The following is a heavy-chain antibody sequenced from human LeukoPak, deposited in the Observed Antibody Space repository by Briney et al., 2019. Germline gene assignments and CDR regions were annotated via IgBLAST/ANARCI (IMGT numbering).Heavy chain of an antibody. CDR2: IWYDGSNK. V-gene: IGHV3-30*02. Sequence: GGSLRLSCAASGFTFSSYGMHWVRQAPGKGLEWVAFIWYDGSNKYYADSVKGRFTISRDNSKNTLYLQMNSLKTEDTAVYYCAKSYLGATAHNWGQGTLVSVSS. D-gene: IGHD2-21*02. J-gene: IGHJ4*02. CDR1: GFTFSSYG. CDR3: AKSYLGATAHN.